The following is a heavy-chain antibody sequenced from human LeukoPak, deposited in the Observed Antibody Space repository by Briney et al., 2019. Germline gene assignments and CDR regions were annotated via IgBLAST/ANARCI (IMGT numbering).Heavy chain of an antibody. CDR1: GGTFSSYA. CDR3: ARLSSGWYTYYYYYYMDV. D-gene: IGHD6-19*01. CDR2: MNPNSGNT. J-gene: IGHJ6*03. V-gene: IGHV1-8*02. Sequence: ASVKVSCKASGGTFSSYAISWVRQATGQGLEWMGWMNPNSGNTGYAQKFQGRVTMTRNTSISTAYMELSSLRSEDTAVYYCARLSSGWYTYYYYYYMDVWGKGTTVTISS.